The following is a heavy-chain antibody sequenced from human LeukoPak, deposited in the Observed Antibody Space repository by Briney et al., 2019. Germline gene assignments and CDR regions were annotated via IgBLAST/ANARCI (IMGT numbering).Heavy chain of an antibody. CDR1: GGSISSYY. V-gene: IGHV4-59*08. Sequence: KPSETLSLTCTVSGGSISSYYWSWIRQPPGKGLEWIGYIYYSGSTNYNPSLKSRVTISVDTSKNQFSLKLSSVTAADTAVYYCARHVTVTTRLGLDYWGQGTLVTVSS. CDR3: ARHVTVTTRLGLDY. CDR2: IYYSGST. J-gene: IGHJ4*02. D-gene: IGHD4-17*01.